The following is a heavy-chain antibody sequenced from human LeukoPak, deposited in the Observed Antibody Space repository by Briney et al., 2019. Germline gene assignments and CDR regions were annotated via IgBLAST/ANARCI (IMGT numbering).Heavy chain of an antibody. CDR3: ARTQMYFDILTGHHKYFDY. V-gene: IGHV4-59*11. D-gene: IGHD3-9*01. Sequence: NPSETLSLTCTVSGDSITKHYWNWIRQPPGKGLEWIGNLFHTGNTDYNPSLKSRVTISIQTSKNQFSLKLSSVTAADTAVYYCARTQMYFDILTGHHKYFDYWGQGILVTVSS. J-gene: IGHJ4*02. CDR1: GDSITKHY. CDR2: LFHTGNT.